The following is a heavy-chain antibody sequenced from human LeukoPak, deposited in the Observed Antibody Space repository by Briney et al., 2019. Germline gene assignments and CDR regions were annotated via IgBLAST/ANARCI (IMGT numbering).Heavy chain of an antibody. J-gene: IGHJ4*02. CDR1: GFTFSSYS. CDR3: ARRHSGGYYDY. Sequence: GGSLRLSCAASGFTFSSYSMNWVRQAPGKGLEWVSSISSSSSYIYYADSVKGRFTISRDNAKNSLYLQMNSLRAEDTAVYYCARRHSGGYYDYWGQGTLVTVSS. D-gene: IGHD3-22*01. V-gene: IGHV3-21*04. CDR2: ISSSSSYI.